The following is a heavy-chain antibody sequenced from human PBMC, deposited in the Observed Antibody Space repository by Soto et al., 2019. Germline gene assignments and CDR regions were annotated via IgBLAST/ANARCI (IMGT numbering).Heavy chain of an antibody. CDR3: ARLLYRADGYYFDY. CDR2: INPNSGGT. Sequence: VQLVQSGAEVKKPGASVKVSCKASGYTFTGYYMHWVRQAPGQGLEWMGWINPNSGGTNYAQKFQGWVTMTRDTSISTAYMELSRLRSDDTAVEYCARLLYRADGYYFDYWGQGTLVTVSS. CDR1: GYTFTGYY. V-gene: IGHV1-2*04. J-gene: IGHJ4*02. D-gene: IGHD2-15*01.